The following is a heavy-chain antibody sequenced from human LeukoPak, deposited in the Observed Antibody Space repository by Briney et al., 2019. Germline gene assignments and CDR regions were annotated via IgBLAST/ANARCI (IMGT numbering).Heavy chain of an antibody. V-gene: IGHV1-2*02. CDR2: INPSSGGT. J-gene: IGHJ5*02. Sequence: ASVKVSCKASGYAFAGSYMHWVRQAPGQGLELMGWINPSSGGTNYAQRFQGRVTMTRDTSISTAYMELSRLRSDDTAIYYCARVARQQLVGNWFDPWGQGTLVTVSS. CDR1: GYAFAGSY. D-gene: IGHD1-1*01. CDR3: ARVARQQLVGNWFDP.